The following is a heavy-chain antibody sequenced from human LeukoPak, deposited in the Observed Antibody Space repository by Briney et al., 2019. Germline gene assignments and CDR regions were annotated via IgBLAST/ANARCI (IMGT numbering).Heavy chain of an antibody. J-gene: IGHJ4*02. CDR1: RFTFSDHD. V-gene: IGHV3-72*01. CDR3: VAMLRGVGY. D-gene: IGHD3-10*01. CDR2: TTSKADSYTT. Sequence: GGSLRLCCAASRFTFSDHDMDWVRQAPGKGLEWVGRTTSKADSYTTRYAASVKGRFTISRDDSKNSVYLQMNSLKTEDMAVYYCVAMLRGVGYWGQGTLVTVSS.